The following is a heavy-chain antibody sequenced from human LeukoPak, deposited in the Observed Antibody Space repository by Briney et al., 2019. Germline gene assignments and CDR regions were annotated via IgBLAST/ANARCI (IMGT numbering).Heavy chain of an antibody. D-gene: IGHD6-19*01. CDR2: INTNTGNP. CDR1: GNTFSSYD. J-gene: IGHJ4*02. CDR3: ARAYSGGWTSFDY. Sequence: ASVKVSCKASGNTFSSYDINWVRQATGQGLEWMGWINTNTGNPTYAQGFTGRFVFSLDTPVSTAYLQISSLKAEDTAVYYCARAYSGGWTSFDYWGQGTLVTVSS. V-gene: IGHV7-4-1*02.